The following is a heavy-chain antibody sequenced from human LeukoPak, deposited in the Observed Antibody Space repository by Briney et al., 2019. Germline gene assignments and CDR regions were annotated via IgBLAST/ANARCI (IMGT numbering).Heavy chain of an antibody. Sequence: GRSLRLSCAASGFTFSSYGMHWVRQAPGKGLEWVAVISYDGSNKYYADSVKGRFTISRDNSKNTLYLQMNSLRAEDTAVYYCAKDQTYYYGSGTRYYGMDVWGQGTTVTVSS. CDR2: ISYDGSNK. CDR3: AKDQTYYYGSGTRYYGMDV. J-gene: IGHJ6*02. D-gene: IGHD3-10*01. V-gene: IGHV3-30*18. CDR1: GFTFSSYG.